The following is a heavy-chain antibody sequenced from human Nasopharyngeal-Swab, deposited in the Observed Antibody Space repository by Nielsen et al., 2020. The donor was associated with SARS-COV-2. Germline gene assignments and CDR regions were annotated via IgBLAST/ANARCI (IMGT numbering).Heavy chain of an antibody. D-gene: IGHD3-10*01. CDR3: AGAHYPGSGSLYDY. Sequence: AVNVPRKATGYTFSDYLLHWLRPAPGQAPAWMGRLNPNRGDTNYAQNFQVRLTLTRDPSISTAYMELNSLTFDNTATYYCAGAHYPGSGSLYDYWGQGTLVTVSS. J-gene: IGHJ4*02. CDR2: LNPNRGDT. V-gene: IGHV1-2*06. CDR1: GYTFSDYL.